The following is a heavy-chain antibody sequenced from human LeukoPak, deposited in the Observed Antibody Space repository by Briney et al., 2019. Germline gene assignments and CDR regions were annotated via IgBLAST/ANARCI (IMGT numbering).Heavy chain of an antibody. Sequence: SETLSLTCAVSGGSISSGGYSWSWIRQPPGKGLEWIGYIYHSGSTNYNPSLKSRVTISVDTSKNQISLKLSSVTAADTAVYYCARQGEKGFDPWGQGTLVTVSS. CDR3: ARQGEKGFDP. V-gene: IGHV4-30-2*01. J-gene: IGHJ5*02. CDR2: IYHSGST. D-gene: IGHD3-10*01. CDR1: GGSISSGGYS.